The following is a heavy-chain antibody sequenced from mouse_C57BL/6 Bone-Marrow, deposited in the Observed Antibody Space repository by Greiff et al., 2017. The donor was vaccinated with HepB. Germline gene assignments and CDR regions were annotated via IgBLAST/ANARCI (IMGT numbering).Heavy chain of an antibody. V-gene: IGHV1-80*01. CDR1: GYAFSSYW. CDR2: IYPGDGDT. J-gene: IGHJ2*01. CDR3: ARSYYYGSSRDY. D-gene: IGHD1-1*01. Sequence: QVQLQQSGAELVKPGASVKISCKASGYAFSSYWMNWVKQRPGKGLEWIGQIYPGDGDTNYNGKFKGKATLTADKSSSTAYMQLSSLTSEDSAVYCCARSYYYGSSRDYWGQGTTLTVSS.